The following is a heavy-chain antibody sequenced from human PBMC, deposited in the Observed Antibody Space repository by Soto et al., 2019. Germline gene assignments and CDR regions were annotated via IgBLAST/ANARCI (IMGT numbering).Heavy chain of an antibody. CDR1: GFSFSISP. V-gene: IGHV3-30-3*01. CDR2: ISYDGTNK. J-gene: IGHJ5*01. CDR3: ARDTKTSGGHNWAFNSFDS. Sequence: QVQLVESGGGVVQPGRSLRLSCAASGFSFSISPMHWVRQAPGKGPEWVALISYDGTNKFYADSVKGRFTISRDNSKSTLYLQVDSLRPEDAAVYYCARDTKTSGGHNWAFNSFDSWGQGNMVTVSS. D-gene: IGHD1-1*01.